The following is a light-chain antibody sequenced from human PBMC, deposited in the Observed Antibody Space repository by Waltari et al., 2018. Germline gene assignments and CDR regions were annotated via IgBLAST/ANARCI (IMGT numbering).Light chain of an antibody. CDR3: SSYAGSNNYV. V-gene: IGLV2-8*01. CDR2: EVS. J-gene: IGLJ1*01. CDR1: SSDVGGYNY. Sequence: QSALTQPPSASGSPGQSVTISCTGTSSDVGGYNYVSWYQQHPGKATKLMIYEVSKRPSGVPVRFSASKSGNTASLTVSGLQAEDEADYYCSSYAGSNNYVFGTGTKVTVL.